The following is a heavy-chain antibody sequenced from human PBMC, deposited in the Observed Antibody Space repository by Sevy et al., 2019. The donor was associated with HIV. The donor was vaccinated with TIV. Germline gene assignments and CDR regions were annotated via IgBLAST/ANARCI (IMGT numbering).Heavy chain of an antibody. J-gene: IGHJ5*02. D-gene: IGHD2-2*01. Sequence: SETLSLTCAVYDGSFSGYYSNWIRQSPGKGLEWIGEINHSGSTHYNPSLKSRVTISVDTSKNQFSLRLNSVTAADTAVYYCARAPPVVVVPGAPSWFDPWGQGTLVTVSS. CDR2: INHSGST. CDR3: ARAPPVVVVPGAPSWFDP. V-gene: IGHV4-34*01. CDR1: DGSFSGYY.